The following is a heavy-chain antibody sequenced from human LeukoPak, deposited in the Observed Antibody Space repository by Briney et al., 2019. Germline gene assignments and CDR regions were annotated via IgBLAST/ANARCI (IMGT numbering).Heavy chain of an antibody. CDR2: ISWNSGSI. D-gene: IGHD2-15*01. CDR1: GFTFDDYA. V-gene: IGHV3-9*01. J-gene: IGHJ6*02. CDR3: AKDRKCSGGSCQKKHYYYYGMDV. Sequence: GGSLRLSCAASGFTFDDYAMHWVRQAPGKGLEWVSGISWNSGSIGYADSVKGRFTISRDNAKNSLYLQMNRLRAEDTALYYCAKDRKCSGGSCQKKHYYYYGMDVWGQGTTVTVSS.